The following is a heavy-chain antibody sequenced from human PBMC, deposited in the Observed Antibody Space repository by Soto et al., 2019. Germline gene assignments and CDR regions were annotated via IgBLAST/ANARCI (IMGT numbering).Heavy chain of an antibody. J-gene: IGHJ3*02. CDR3: ARSGCSGGSCYRAFDI. CDR2: IIPIFGTA. V-gene: IGHV1-69*13. CDR1: AGTFSSYA. Sequence: SVKVSCKASAGTFSSYAISWVRQAPGQGLEWMGGIIPIFGTANYAQKFQGRVTITADESTSTAYMELSSLRSEDAAVYYCARSGCSGGSCYRAFDIWGQGTMVTVSS. D-gene: IGHD2-15*01.